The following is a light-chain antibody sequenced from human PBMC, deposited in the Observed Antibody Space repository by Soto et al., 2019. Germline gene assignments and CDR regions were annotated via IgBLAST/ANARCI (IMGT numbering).Light chain of an antibody. CDR1: QSVTSN. J-gene: IGKJ1*01. Sequence: CRASQSVTSNLAWYQQKPGQAPRLLMYGASTRATGIPARFSGSRSGTAYTLTISSRQPDETATPYYEHHYADAWTFGQGTKVDI. CDR2: GAS. CDR3: EHHYADAWT. V-gene: IGKV3-15*01.